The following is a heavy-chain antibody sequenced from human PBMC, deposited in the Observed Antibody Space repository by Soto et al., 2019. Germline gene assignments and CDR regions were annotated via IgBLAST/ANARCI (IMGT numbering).Heavy chain of an antibody. CDR1: GFSFRNAW. J-gene: IGHJ6*02. D-gene: IGHD3-16*01. V-gene: IGHV3-15*01. Sequence: PGGSLRFSCAASGFSFRNAWMSWVRQAPGKGLEWVGRIKSKTDGGTTDYAAPVKGRFTISRDDSKNTLYLQMNSLKTEDTAVYYCTTVGDYYYYGMDVWGQETTVTVS. CDR3: TTVGDYYYYGMDV. CDR2: IKSKTDGGTT.